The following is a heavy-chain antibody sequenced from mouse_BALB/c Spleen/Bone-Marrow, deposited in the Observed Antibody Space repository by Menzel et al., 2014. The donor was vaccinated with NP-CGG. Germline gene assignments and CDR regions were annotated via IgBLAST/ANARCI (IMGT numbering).Heavy chain of an antibody. CDR1: GYTFTSYY. V-gene: IGHV1S56*01. J-gene: IGHJ2*01. CDR3: AREANWNFDY. Sequence: VQLQQSGPELVKPGASVRISCKAAGYTFTSYYIHWVKQRPGQGLQWIGWIYPGNVNTKCNEKFKGKATLTADKSSSTAYIQLSSLTSEDSAVYFCAREANWNFDYWGQGTTLTVSS. D-gene: IGHD4-1*01. CDR2: IYPGNVNT.